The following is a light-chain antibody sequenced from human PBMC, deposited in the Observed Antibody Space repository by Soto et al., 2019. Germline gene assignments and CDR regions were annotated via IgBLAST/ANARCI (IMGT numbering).Light chain of an antibody. CDR1: KLGDKY. CDR3: QAWDSSTGV. Sequence: SYELTQPPSVSVSPGQTASITCSGDKLGDKYASWYQQKPGQSPVLVIYQDIKRPSGIPERFSGSNSWNTATLTISGTQAMDEDDYYCQAWDSSTGVVGTGTKLTVL. V-gene: IGLV3-1*01. CDR2: QDI. J-gene: IGLJ1*01.